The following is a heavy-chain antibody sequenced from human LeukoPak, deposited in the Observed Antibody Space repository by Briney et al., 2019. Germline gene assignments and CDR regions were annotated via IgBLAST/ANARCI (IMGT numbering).Heavy chain of an antibody. Sequence: GGSLRLSCAASGFSFSSYGMHWVRQAPGKGLEWVAVIWYDGSNKYYADSVKGRFTISRDYSKNTLYLQMNSLRAEDTAVYYCAKQYYYDSSGYYDAFDIWGQGTMVTVSS. CDR1: GFSFSSYG. CDR2: IWYDGSNK. CDR3: AKQYYYDSSGYYDAFDI. J-gene: IGHJ3*02. D-gene: IGHD3-22*01. V-gene: IGHV3-33*06.